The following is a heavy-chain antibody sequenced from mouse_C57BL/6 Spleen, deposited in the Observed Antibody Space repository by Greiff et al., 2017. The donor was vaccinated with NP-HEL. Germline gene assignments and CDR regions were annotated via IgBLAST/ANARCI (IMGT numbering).Heavy chain of an antibody. CDR1: GFTFSSYA. CDR2: ISDGCSYT. CDR3: ARDGGAWFAY. V-gene: IGHV5-4*01. J-gene: IGHJ3*01. Sequence: EVKLMESGGGLVKPGGSLKLSCAASGFTFSSYAMSWVRQTPEKRLEWVATISDGCSYTYYPDNVKGRFTISRDNAKNNLYLQMSHLKSEDTAMYYCARDGGAWFAYWGQGTLVTVSA.